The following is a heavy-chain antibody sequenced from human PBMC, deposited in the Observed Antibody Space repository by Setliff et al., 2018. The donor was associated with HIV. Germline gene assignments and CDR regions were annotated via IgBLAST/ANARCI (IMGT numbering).Heavy chain of an antibody. Sequence: SETLSLTCTVSGGSISSRSNYWGWIRQPPGKGLEWIGWIYYSGRTKYNPSLESRVTISVDTSKNQFSLKLSSVTAADTAVYYCARHSGVASPNWFDPWGQGTLVTVSS. D-gene: IGHD3-10*01. CDR3: ARHSGVASPNWFDP. CDR2: IYYSGRT. CDR1: GGSISSRSNY. J-gene: IGHJ5*02. V-gene: IGHV4-39*01.